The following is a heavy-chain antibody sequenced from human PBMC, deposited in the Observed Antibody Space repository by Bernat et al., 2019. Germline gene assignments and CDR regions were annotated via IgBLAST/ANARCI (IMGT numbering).Heavy chain of an antibody. CDR3: AGFDGSGSYYVDY. Sequence: EVQLVETGGGLIQPGGSLRLSFAASGLTVGSNYMRWVRPPPGKGLEWVSVIYTGGATYSADSVKGRFTISRDNSKNTLYLQMNSLRAEDTAVYYCAGFDGSGSYYVDYWGQGTLVTVSS. D-gene: IGHD3-10*01. CDR2: IYTGGAT. V-gene: IGHV3-53*02. CDR1: GLTVGSNY. J-gene: IGHJ4*02.